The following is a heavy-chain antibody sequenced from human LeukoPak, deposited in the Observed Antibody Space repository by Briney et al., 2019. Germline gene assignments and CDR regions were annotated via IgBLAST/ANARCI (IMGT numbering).Heavy chain of an antibody. V-gene: IGHV4-39*01. CDR3: ARHRATYYYDSSGYYGFDY. Sequence: SETLSLTCTVSGGSISSSSYYWGWIRQPRGKGLEWIGSIYYSGSTYYNPSLKSRVTISVDTSKNQFSLKLSSVTAADTAVYYCARHRATYYYDSSGYYGFDYWGQGTLVTVSS. CDR2: IYYSGST. J-gene: IGHJ4*02. D-gene: IGHD3-22*01. CDR1: GGSISSSSYY.